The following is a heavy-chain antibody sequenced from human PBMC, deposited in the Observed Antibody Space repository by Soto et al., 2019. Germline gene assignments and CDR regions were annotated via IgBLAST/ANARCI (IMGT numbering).Heavy chain of an antibody. D-gene: IGHD3-9*01. J-gene: IGHJ4*02. Sequence: ASVKVSCKASGYTFTSSGISWVRQAPGQGLEWMGWISAYNGNTNYAQKLQGRVTMTTDTSTSTAYMELRSLRSDDTAVYYCARWNYYDILTGYYPQYYFDYWGQGTLVTVSS. CDR3: ARWNYYDILTGYYPQYYFDY. V-gene: IGHV1-18*04. CDR2: ISAYNGNT. CDR1: GYTFTSSG.